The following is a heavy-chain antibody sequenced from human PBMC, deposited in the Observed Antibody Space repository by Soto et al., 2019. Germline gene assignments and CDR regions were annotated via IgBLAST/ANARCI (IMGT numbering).Heavy chain of an antibody. CDR2: INPNSGGT. Sequence: GAAVKVSCKASGYTFTGYYMHWVRQAPGQGLEWMGWINPNSGGTNYAQKFQGWVTMTRDTSISTAYMELSRLRSDDTAVYYCARDQYMGIAAAVGAFDIWGQGTMVTVSS. CDR3: ARDQYMGIAAAVGAFDI. V-gene: IGHV1-2*04. D-gene: IGHD6-13*01. J-gene: IGHJ3*02. CDR1: GYTFTGYY.